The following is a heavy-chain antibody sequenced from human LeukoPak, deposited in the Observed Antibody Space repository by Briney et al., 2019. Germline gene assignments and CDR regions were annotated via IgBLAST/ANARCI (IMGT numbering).Heavy chain of an antibody. V-gene: IGHV3-53*01. J-gene: IGHJ3*02. CDR2: IYSGGST. Sequence: SGGSLRLSCAASGFTVSSNYMSWVRQAPGKGLEWVSVIYSGGSTYYADSVKGRFTISRDNSKNTLYRQMNSLRAEDTAVYYCARDPDYGGNSGKAAFDIWGQGTMVTVSS. CDR3: ARDPDYGGNSGKAAFDI. D-gene: IGHD4-23*01. CDR1: GFTVSSNY.